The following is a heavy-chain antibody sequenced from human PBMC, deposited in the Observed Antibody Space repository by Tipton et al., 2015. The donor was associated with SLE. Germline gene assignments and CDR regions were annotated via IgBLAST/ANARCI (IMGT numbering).Heavy chain of an antibody. J-gene: IGHJ3*02. CDR1: GGSMTRGGYY. D-gene: IGHD2-15*01. Sequence: TLSLTCTVSGGSMTRGGYYWTWIRQRPGKGLEWIAYIYNSGNTYYNPSLKSRVTMSVDTSKNQVSLNMSSVTAADTAVYYCARSLGDCSGDTCFVDAFDIWGQGTMVSVSS. V-gene: IGHV4-31*03. CDR2: IYNSGNT. CDR3: ARSLGDCSGDTCFVDAFDI.